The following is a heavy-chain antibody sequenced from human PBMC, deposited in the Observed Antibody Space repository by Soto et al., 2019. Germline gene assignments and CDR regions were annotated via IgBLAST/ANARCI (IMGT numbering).Heavy chain of an antibody. CDR1: GGTFSSYA. CDR3: ARGVVLVPAANHYYYYYGMDV. V-gene: IGHV1-69*13. Sequence: GASVKVSCKASGGTFSSYAISWVRQAPGQGLEWMGGIIPIFGTANYAQKFQGRVTITADESTSTAYMELSSLRSEDTAVYYCARGVVLVPAANHYYYYYGMDVWGQGTTVTVSS. CDR2: IIPIFGTA. J-gene: IGHJ6*02. D-gene: IGHD2-2*01.